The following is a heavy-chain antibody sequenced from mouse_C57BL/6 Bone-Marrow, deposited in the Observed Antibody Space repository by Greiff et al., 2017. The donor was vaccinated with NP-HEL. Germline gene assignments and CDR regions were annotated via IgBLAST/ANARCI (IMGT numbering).Heavy chain of an antibody. CDR2: INPNYGTT. CDR1: GYSFTDYN. J-gene: IGHJ2*01. Sequence: LQESGPELVKPGASVKISCKASGYSFTDYNMNWVKQSNGKSLEWIGEINPNYGTTSYNQKFKGKATLTVDQSSSTAYMQLNSLTSEDSAVYYCAGWGLGFFDKWGQGTTLTVTS. CDR3: AGWGLGFFDK. V-gene: IGHV1-39*01.